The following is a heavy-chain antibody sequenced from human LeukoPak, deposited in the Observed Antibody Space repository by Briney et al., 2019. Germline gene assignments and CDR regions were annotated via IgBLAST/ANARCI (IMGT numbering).Heavy chain of an antibody. CDR3: ARHPYYGSGRYTYGMDV. CDR2: MNPNTGDT. V-gene: IGHV1-8*01. D-gene: IGHD3-10*01. Sequence: ASVKVSCKTSGYTFTTYDINWVRQATGQGLEWMGWMNPNTGDTGYAQKFQGRVTLTRNTSISTAYMELSSLRSEDTAVYYCARHPYYGSGRYTYGMDVWGKGTTVTISS. CDR1: GYTFTTYD. J-gene: IGHJ6*04.